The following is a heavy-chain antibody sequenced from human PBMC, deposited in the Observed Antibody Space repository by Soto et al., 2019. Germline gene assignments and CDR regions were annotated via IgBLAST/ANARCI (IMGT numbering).Heavy chain of an antibody. D-gene: IGHD1-26*01. Sequence: GESLKISCAASGFTFSSYAMSWVRQAPGKGLEWVSAISGSGGSTYYADSVKGRFTISRDNSKNTLYLQMNSLRAEDTAVYYCAKDPSGSYPYFDYWGQGTLVTVSS. CDR2: ISGSGGST. CDR1: GFTFSSYA. V-gene: IGHV3-23*01. CDR3: AKDPSGSYPYFDY. J-gene: IGHJ4*02.